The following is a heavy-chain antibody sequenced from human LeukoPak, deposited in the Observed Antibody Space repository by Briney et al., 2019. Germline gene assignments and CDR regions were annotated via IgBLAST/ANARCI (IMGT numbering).Heavy chain of an antibody. CDR2: IIPIFGTA. CDR3: ARDLRKAYSSQNLNFDY. D-gene: IGHD6-19*01. Sequence: ASVKVSCKASGGTFSSYAISWVRQAPGQGLEWMGGIIPIFGTANYAQKFQGRVTITADESTSTAYMELSSLRSEDTAVYYCARDLRKAYSSQNLNFDYWGQGTLVTVSS. CDR1: GGTFSSYA. V-gene: IGHV1-69*13. J-gene: IGHJ4*02.